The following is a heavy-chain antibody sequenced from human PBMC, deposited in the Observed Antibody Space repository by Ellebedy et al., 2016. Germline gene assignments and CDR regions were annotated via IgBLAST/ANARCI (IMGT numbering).Heavy chain of an antibody. Sequence: SETLSLTCAVSGGSISSSNWWSWVRQTPGEGLEWIGEINHSGSTNYNPSLKSRLTISVDTSKNQFSLKMSSVTAADTAIFYCARGLFDHRMAFDIWGQGTMVTVSS. D-gene: IGHD2-21*01. V-gene: IGHV4-4*02. CDR2: INHSGST. J-gene: IGHJ3*02. CDR3: ARGLFDHRMAFDI. CDR1: GGSISSSNW.